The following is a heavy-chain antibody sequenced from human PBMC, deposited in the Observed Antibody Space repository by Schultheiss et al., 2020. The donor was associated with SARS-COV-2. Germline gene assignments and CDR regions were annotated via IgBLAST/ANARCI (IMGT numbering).Heavy chain of an antibody. V-gene: IGHV3-23*01. Sequence: GGSLRLSCAASGFTFSSYAMSWVRQAPGKGLEWVSAISGSGGSTYYADSVKGRFTISRDNSKNTLYLQMNSLRAEDTAVYYCAKARRVVTHYYYYGMDVWGQGTTVTVSS. CDR2: ISGSGGST. D-gene: IGHD4-23*01. CDR3: AKARRVVTHYYYYGMDV. CDR1: GFTFSSYA. J-gene: IGHJ6*02.